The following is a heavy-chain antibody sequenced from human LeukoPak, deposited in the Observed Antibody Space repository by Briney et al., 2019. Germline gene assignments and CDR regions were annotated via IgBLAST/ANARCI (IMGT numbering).Heavy chain of an antibody. J-gene: IGHJ6*02. CDR1: GGSISSSSYY. V-gene: IGHV4-39*01. Sequence: SETLSLTCTVFGGSISSSSYYWGWIRQPPGKGLEWIGSIYYSGSTYYNPSLKSRVTISVDTSKNQFSLKLSSVTAADTAVYYCARPHSDHFTGYYYYGMDVWGQGTTVTVSS. D-gene: IGHD1-14*01. CDR3: ARPHSDHFTGYYYYGMDV. CDR2: IYYSGST.